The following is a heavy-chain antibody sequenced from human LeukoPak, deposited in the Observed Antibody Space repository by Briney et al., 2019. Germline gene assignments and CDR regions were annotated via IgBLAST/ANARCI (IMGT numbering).Heavy chain of an antibody. V-gene: IGHV4-59*01. CDR1: GGSISSYY. CDR2: IYYSGST. Sequence: SETLSLTCTVSGGSISSYYWSWIRQPPGKGLEWIGYIYYSGSTNYNPSLKSRVTISVDTSKNQSSLKLSSVTAADTAVYYCARASRGLRYFDWLGDAFDIWGQGTMVTVSS. CDR3: ARASRGLRYFDWLGDAFDI. J-gene: IGHJ3*02. D-gene: IGHD3-9*01.